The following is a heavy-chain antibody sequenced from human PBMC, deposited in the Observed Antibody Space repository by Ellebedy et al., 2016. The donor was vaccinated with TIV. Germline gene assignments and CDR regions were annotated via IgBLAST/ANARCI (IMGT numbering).Heavy chain of an antibody. J-gene: IGHJ4*02. V-gene: IGHV3-7*03. D-gene: IGHD5-24*01. Sequence: GESLKISCAASGFSFSSYYMHXVLPAPGKGLEWVANIGQDGSAKNYVDSVKCRFTISRDNAKNSXYLQMNSLRADDTAGYYCARMADFVYWGQGTLVTVSS. CDR1: GFSFSSYY. CDR2: IGQDGSAK. CDR3: ARMADFVY.